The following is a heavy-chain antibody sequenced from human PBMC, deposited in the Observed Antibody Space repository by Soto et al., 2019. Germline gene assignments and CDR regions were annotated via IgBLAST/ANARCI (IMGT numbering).Heavy chain of an antibody. CDR2: IYYTGGT. Sequence: QVQLQESGPGLVEPSQTLSLTCTVSGDSIGSTDSYWSWIRRPPGKGLAWIGYIYYTGGTFYNPSLKSRLTLSLETSNNPFSLTLTSVTAADTGMYYCARGGSGWAEYFQHWGQGTLVAVSS. J-gene: IGHJ1*01. V-gene: IGHV4-30-4*08. D-gene: IGHD6-25*01. CDR3: ARGGSGWAEYFQH. CDR1: GDSIGSTDSY.